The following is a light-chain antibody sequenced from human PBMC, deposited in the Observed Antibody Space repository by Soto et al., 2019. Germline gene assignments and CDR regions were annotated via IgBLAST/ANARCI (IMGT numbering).Light chain of an antibody. CDR1: QSISSW. Sequence: DIQMTQSPSTLSASVGDRVTITCRASQSISSWLAWYQQKPGKAPKLLIYKASTLQSGVPSRFSGSGSGTEFTPTITSLQPDDFATYYCQQYNNYLAFGQGTKVEIK. J-gene: IGKJ1*01. V-gene: IGKV1-5*03. CDR3: QQYNNYLA. CDR2: KAS.